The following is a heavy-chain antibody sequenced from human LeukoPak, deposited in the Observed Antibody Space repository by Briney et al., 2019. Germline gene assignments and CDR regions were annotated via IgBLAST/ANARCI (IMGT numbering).Heavy chain of an antibody. D-gene: IGHD3-22*01. CDR2: IYTSGST. J-gene: IGHJ3*02. CDR3: ARVAYYYDSSGFFRTAHDAFDI. Sequence: KPSETLSLTCTVSGGSISSYYWRWIRQPAGKGLEWIGRIYTSGSTNYNPSLKSRVTMSVDTSKNQFSLKLSSVTAADTAVYYCARVAYYYDSSGFFRTAHDAFDIWGQGTMVTVSS. CDR1: GGSISSYY. V-gene: IGHV4-4*07.